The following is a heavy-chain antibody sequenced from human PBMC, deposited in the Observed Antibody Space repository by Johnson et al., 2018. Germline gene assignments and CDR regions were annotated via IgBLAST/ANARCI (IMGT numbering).Heavy chain of an antibody. D-gene: IGHD3-10*01. CDR2: IFDAGTT. Sequence: VQLVQSGGGLIQPGGSLRLSCTGSGFTVSDNYMTWVRPAPGKGLEWVSVIFDAGTTRYADSVGGRFTISRDTSRNTVYLQMNSLRFEVTAVYHCARDLPGSGGYDHWGQGTLVTVSS. CDR1: GFTVSDNY. V-gene: IGHV3-53*01. CDR3: ARDLPGSGGYDH. J-gene: IGHJ4*02.